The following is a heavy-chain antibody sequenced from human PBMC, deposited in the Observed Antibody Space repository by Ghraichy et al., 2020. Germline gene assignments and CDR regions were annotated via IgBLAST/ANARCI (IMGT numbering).Heavy chain of an antibody. J-gene: IGHJ2*01. V-gene: IGHV5-10-1*01. CDR3: ARQVAAAAYYLDL. Sequence: GESLNISCKASGYSFSSYWIYWVRQMPGKGLEWIGRIDPSDSYTNYSPPFQGHVTISADKSINTAYLHWSSLKASDSAIYYCARQVAAAAYYLDLWGRGTLVTVSS. CDR2: IDPSDSYT. D-gene: IGHD6-13*01. CDR1: GYSFSSYW.